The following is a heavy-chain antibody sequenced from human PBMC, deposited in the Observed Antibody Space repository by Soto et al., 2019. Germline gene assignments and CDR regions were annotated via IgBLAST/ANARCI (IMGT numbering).Heavy chain of an antibody. CDR3: ARLGYCSSTSCSTLNRFDP. CDR1: GYSFTSYW. D-gene: IGHD2-2*01. J-gene: IGHJ5*02. Sequence: GESLKISCKGSGYSFTSYWISWARQMPGKGLEWMGRIDPSDSYTNYSPSFQGHVTISADKSISTAYLQWSSLKASDTAMYYCARLGYCSSTSCSTLNRFDPWGQGTLVTVSS. V-gene: IGHV5-10-1*01. CDR2: IDPSDSYT.